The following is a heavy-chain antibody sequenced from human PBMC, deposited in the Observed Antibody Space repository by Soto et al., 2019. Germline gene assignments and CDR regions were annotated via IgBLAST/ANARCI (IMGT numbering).Heavy chain of an antibody. V-gene: IGHV3-7*01. Sequence: EVQLVESGGGLVQPGGSLRLSCAASGFTFSSYWMSWVRQAPGKGLEWVANIKQDGSEKYYVDSVKGRFTISRDNAKNSLYLQMNSLRAEDTAVYYCASYCSGTSCYFNWFDPWGQGTLVTVSS. D-gene: IGHD2-15*01. CDR2: IKQDGSEK. J-gene: IGHJ5*02. CDR1: GFTFSSYW. CDR3: ASYCSGTSCYFNWFDP.